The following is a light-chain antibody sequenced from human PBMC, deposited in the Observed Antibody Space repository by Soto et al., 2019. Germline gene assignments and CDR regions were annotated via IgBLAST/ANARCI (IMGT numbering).Light chain of an antibody. J-gene: IGLJ1*01. CDR2: DVS. Sequence: QSALTQPASVSGSPAQSITISCTGTSSDVGGYNYVSWYQHHPGKAPKLMIYDVSNRPSGVSNRFSGSKSGNTASLSISGLQPEDEADYYCSSYRTSNTRQIVCGTGTKLTVL. V-gene: IGLV2-14*03. CDR3: SSYRTSNTRQIV. CDR1: SSDVGGYNY.